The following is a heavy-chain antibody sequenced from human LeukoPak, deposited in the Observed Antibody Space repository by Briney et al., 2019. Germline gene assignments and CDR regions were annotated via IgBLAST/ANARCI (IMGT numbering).Heavy chain of an antibody. CDR2: IHNSGTT. CDR1: GGPFSGYF. V-gene: IGHV4-34*01. J-gene: IGHJ4*02. CDR3: ARRYYYNLGSFPFDF. D-gene: IGHD3-10*01. Sequence: SETLSLTSAVSGGPFSGYFWSWIRPSSGKGLEWIGAIHNSGTTNYNPSLNSRVTISEDTSKNQIYLNLSSVTAADTAVYYCARRYYYNLGSFPFDFWGQGTLVTVSS.